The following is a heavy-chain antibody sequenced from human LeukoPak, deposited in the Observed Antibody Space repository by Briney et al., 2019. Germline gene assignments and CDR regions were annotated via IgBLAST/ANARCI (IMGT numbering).Heavy chain of an antibody. D-gene: IGHD1-26*01. CDR1: GGSISSGYY. CDR2: IYHSGST. Sequence: SQTLSLTCTVSGGSISSGYYWGWIRQPPGEGLEWIGSIYHSGSTYYNPSLKSRVTISVDTSKNQFSLKLSSVTAADTAVYYCARDKLYYSFDYWGLGTLVTVSS. CDR3: ARDKLYYSFDY. V-gene: IGHV4-38-2*02. J-gene: IGHJ4*02.